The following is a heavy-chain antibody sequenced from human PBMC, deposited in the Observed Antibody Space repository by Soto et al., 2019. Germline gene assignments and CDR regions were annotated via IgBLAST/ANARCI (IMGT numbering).Heavy chain of an antibody. CDR1: IGSFSDYS. V-gene: IGHV4-34*01. J-gene: IGHJ4*02. Sequence: SETLSLTCAVYIGSFSDYSWSWIRQPPGKGLEWIGEINHSGGTNYVPSLKSRVTISVDTSKNQFSLKLNSVTAADTAVYYCARGQRTGLITTWFDYWGQGTPVTSPQ. CDR3: ARGQRTGLITTWFDY. D-gene: IGHD3-22*01. CDR2: INHSGGT.